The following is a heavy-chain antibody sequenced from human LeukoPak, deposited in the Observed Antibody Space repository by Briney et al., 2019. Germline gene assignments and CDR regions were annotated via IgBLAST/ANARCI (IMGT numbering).Heavy chain of an antibody. CDR2: IYYSGST. CDR3: ARLTVTTQPFDP. J-gene: IGHJ5*02. V-gene: IGHV4-59*01. Sequence: PSETLSLTCTVSGGSISSYYWSWIRQPPGKGLEWIGYIYYSGSTNYNPSLKSQVTISVDTSKNQFSLKLSSVTAADTAVYYCARLTVTTQPFDPWGQGTLVTVSS. CDR1: GGSISSYY. D-gene: IGHD4-17*01.